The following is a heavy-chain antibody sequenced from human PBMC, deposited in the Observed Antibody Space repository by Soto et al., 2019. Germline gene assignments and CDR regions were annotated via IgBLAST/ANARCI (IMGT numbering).Heavy chain of an antibody. V-gene: IGHV4-39*01. CDR1: GGSISDISYC. D-gene: IGHD2-15*01. J-gene: IGHJ5*02. CDR2: MFYSGAT. Sequence: SETLSLICTVSGGSISDISYCWGWIRQPPGKGLQWIGCMFYSGATYYNPSLKNRVTLSVDTSNNEFSLKLVSVTAPDMAVYYGARHKSGSDWLDPLGQGTLGTVSS. CDR3: ARHKSGSDWLDP.